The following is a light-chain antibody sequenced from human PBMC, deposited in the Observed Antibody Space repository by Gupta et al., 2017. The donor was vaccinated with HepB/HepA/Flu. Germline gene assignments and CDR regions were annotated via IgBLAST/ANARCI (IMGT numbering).Light chain of an antibody. CDR2: QDS. V-gene: IGLV3-1*01. CDR1: KLGDKY. CDR3: QAWDSSTAV. J-gene: IGLJ2*01. Sequence: SYDLTHPPTVSVSPVPTASPTCSGDKLGDKYACWYQQKPGQSPVLVIYQDSKRPSGIPERFSGSNSGNTATLTISGTQAMDEADYYCQAWDSSTAVFGGGTKLTVL.